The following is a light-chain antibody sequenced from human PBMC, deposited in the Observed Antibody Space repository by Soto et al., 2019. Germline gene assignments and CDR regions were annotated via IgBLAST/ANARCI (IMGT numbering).Light chain of an antibody. V-gene: IGKV1-5*03. CDR2: KAS. CDR3: QQYNSYSIT. Sequence: IDMAQSPSILSASVVDRVTITCLASQSISSWLAWYQQKPGKAPKLLIYKASSLESGVPSRFSGSGSGTEFTLTISSLQPDDFATYYCQQYNSYSITFGQGTRLEIK. J-gene: IGKJ5*01. CDR1: QSISSW.